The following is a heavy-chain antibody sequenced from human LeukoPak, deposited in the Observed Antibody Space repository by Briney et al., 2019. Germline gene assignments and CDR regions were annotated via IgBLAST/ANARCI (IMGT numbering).Heavy chain of an antibody. J-gene: IGHJ5*02. Sequence: GGSLRLSCVGSGFTFRSHAMSWVRQAPEKGLEFVSGIYENGGTTYYADSVKGRFTISRDNAKNTVYLEMNSLSVEDTATYYCIRDFRSADLWGQGTLVTVTS. CDR3: IRDFRSADL. V-gene: IGHV3-23*01. CDR1: GFTFRSHA. CDR2: IYENGGTT. D-gene: IGHD5-24*01.